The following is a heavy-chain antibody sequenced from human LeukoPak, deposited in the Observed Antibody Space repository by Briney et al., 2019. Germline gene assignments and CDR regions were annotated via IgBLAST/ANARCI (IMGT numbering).Heavy chain of an antibody. CDR3: ARERSGYSYAFDI. V-gene: IGHV4-59*01. J-gene: IGHJ3*02. D-gene: IGHD5-18*01. Sequence: SETLSLTCTVSGGSISSYYWSWIRQPPGKGLEWIGYIYYSGSTNYNPSLKSRDTISVDTSKNQFSLKLSSVTAADTAVYYCARERSGYSYAFDIWGQGTMVTVSS. CDR2: IYYSGST. CDR1: GGSISSYY.